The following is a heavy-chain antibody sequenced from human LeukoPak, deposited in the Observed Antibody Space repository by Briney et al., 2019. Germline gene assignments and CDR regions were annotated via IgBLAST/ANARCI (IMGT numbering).Heavy chain of an antibody. CDR3: ARVRYYDSSPSDY. D-gene: IGHD3-22*01. Sequence: ASVKVSCKASGYTFTSYDINWVRRATGQGLEWMGWMNPNSGNTGYAQKFQGRGTMTRNTSISTAYMELRSLRSDDTAVYYCARVRYYDSSPSDYWGQGTLVTVSS. V-gene: IGHV1-8*01. CDR1: GYTFTSYD. CDR2: MNPNSGNT. J-gene: IGHJ4*02.